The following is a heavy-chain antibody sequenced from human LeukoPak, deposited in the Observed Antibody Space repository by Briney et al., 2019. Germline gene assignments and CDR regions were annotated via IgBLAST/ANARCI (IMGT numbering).Heavy chain of an antibody. D-gene: IGHD6-19*01. CDR1: GGSISSYY. V-gene: IGHV4-59*01. J-gene: IGHJ4*02. Sequence: SETLSLTCTVSGGSISSYYWSWVRQPPGKGLEWIGYIYYNGSTNYNPSLKSRVTISLDTSKNQFSLKLSSVTAADTAVYYCARGSGSSGKIDYWGQGTLVTVSS. CDR3: ARGSGSSGKIDY. CDR2: IYYNGST.